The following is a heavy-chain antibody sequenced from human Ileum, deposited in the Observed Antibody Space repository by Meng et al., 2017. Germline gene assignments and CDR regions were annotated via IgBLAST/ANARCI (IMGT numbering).Heavy chain of an antibody. Sequence: ASVKVSCKSSGISLTGYYIHWVRQAPGQGLEWRGQIKVKDGGTYYVQKFEGRVTLTRDTSINTVYMELSSLKSDDTAVYYCARENWYYDYWGQGTLVTVSS. CDR2: IKVKDGGT. J-gene: IGHJ4*02. CDR3: ARENWYYDY. CDR1: GISLTGYY. D-gene: IGHD3-10*01. V-gene: IGHV1-2*06.